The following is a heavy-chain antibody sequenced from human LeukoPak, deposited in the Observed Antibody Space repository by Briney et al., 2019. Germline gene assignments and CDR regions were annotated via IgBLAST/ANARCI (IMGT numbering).Heavy chain of an antibody. Sequence: SETLSLTCTVSGGSISSGGYYWSWIRQHPGKGLEWIGYIYYSGCTYYNPSLKSRVTISVDTSKNQFSLKLSSVTAADTAVYYCARKVATILGVNYFDYWGQGTLVTVSS. V-gene: IGHV4-31*03. CDR3: ARKVATILGVNYFDY. CDR1: GGSISSGGYY. J-gene: IGHJ4*02. CDR2: IYYSGCT. D-gene: IGHD5-12*01.